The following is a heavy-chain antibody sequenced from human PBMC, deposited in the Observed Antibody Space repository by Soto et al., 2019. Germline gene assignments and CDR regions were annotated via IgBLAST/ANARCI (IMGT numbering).Heavy chain of an antibody. D-gene: IGHD3-9*01. J-gene: IGHJ6*02. CDR2: IYYSGST. CDR3: ARCLYYDILTGYYWDYYYGMDV. Sequence: SETLSLTCTVSGGSISSSSYYWGWIRQPPGKGLEWIGSIYYSGSTYYNPSLKSRVTISVDTSKNQFSLKLNSVTAADTAVYYCARCLYYDILTGYYWDYYYGMDVWGQGTTVTVSS. CDR1: GGSISSSSYY. V-gene: IGHV4-39*01.